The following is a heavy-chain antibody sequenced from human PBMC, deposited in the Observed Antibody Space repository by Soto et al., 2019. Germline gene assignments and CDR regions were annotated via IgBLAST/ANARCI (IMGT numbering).Heavy chain of an antibody. V-gene: IGHV5-51*01. CDR1: GYTFTDYW. CDR3: ARGTVSSDFDY. Sequence: GESLKISCKGSGYTFTDYWIGWVRQLPGKGLEWMGIIYPGDSDTRYSPSFQGHVTITVDKSTSTAYLQWSSLKASDTAMYYCARGTVSSDFDYWGQGTLVTVSS. D-gene: IGHD4-17*01. J-gene: IGHJ4*02. CDR2: IYPGDSDT.